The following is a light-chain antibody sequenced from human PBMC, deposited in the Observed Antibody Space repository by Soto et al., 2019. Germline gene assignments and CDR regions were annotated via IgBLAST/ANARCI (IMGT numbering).Light chain of an antibody. CDR1: QSVNTY. CDR3: QHHGGSPLFT. J-gene: IGKJ3*01. CDR2: GAT. Sequence: EIVLTQSPGTLSLSPGERATLFCRASQSVNTYLNWYQQKPGQAPRLLIFGATSRATGIPDRFSGSGSGTDFTLTISRLEPDDFAVYYCQHHGGSPLFTFGPGTKVDVK. V-gene: IGKV3-20*01.